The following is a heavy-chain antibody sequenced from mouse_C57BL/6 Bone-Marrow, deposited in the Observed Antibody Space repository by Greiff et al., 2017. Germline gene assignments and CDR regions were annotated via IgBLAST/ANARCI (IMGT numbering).Heavy chain of an antibody. CDR2: IDPENGDT. J-gene: IGHJ3*01. Sequence: EVQLQQSGAELVRPGASVKLSCTASGFNIKDDYMHWVKQRPEQGLEWIGWIDPENGDTEYASKFQGKATITADTSSNTAYLQLSSLTSEDTAVYYCTTDVNPRFAYWGQGTLVTVSA. CDR3: TTDVNPRFAY. V-gene: IGHV14-4*01. CDR1: GFNIKDDY.